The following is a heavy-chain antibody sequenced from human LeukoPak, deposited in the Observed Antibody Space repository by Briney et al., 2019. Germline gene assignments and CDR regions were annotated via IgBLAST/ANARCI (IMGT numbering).Heavy chain of an antibody. V-gene: IGHV1-2*02. Sequence: ASVKVSCKASGYTFTGYYMHCVRQAPGQGREWMGWINPNSGSTNYAQKFQGRVTMTRDTSISTAYMELSRLRSDDTAVYYCARDEVTMVRGVIITSSYYYYMDVWGKGTTVTVSS. CDR2: INPNSGST. CDR3: ARDEVTMVRGVIITSSYYYYMDV. J-gene: IGHJ6*03. D-gene: IGHD3-10*01. CDR1: GYTFTGYY.